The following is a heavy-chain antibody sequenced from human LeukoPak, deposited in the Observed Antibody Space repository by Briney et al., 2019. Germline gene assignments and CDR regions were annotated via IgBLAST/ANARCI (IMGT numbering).Heavy chain of an antibody. J-gene: IGHJ4*02. Sequence: SETLSLTCAVYGGSFSGYYWSWIRQPPGKGLEWIGEINHSGSTNYNPSLKSRVTISVDTSKNQFSLKLSSVTAADTAVYYCARDSLYYYDSSGYRYFDYWGQGTLVTAS. CDR3: ARDSLYYYDSSGYRYFDY. V-gene: IGHV4-34*01. D-gene: IGHD3-22*01. CDR2: INHSGST. CDR1: GGSFSGYY.